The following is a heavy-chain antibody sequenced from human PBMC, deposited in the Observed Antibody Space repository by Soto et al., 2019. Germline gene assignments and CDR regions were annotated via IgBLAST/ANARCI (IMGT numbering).Heavy chain of an antibody. CDR3: ARRRASGQQLVAFWFDP. CDR1: GGSISSGGYY. V-gene: IGHV4-31*03. D-gene: IGHD6-13*01. Sequence: SETLSLTCTVSGGSISSGGYYWSWIRQHPGKGLEWIGYIYYSGSTYYNPSLKSRVTISVDTSKNQFSLKLSSVTAADTAVYYCARRRASGQQLVAFWFDPWGQGTLVTVSS. CDR2: IYYSGST. J-gene: IGHJ5*02.